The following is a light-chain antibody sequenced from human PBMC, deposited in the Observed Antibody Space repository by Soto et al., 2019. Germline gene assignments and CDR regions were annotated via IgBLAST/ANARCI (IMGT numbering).Light chain of an antibody. CDR3: QQYAVSPWT. V-gene: IGKV3-20*01. CDR1: QTFSSSY. Sequence: EIVLTQSPGTLYLSPGERATLSCRASQTFSSSYLAWYQQKPGQAPRLLVYGASSRPTGIPARVSGSESGTDFSLTISGVEPEDCAVYYCQQYAVSPWTFGQGTKVEIK. J-gene: IGKJ1*01. CDR2: GAS.